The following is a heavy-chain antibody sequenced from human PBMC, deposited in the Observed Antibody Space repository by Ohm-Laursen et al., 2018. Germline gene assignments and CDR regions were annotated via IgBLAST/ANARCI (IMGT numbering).Heavy chain of an antibody. V-gene: IGHV1-58*01. D-gene: IGHD6-13*01. CDR3: AAVRESSSWYLTHFDP. Sequence: GASVKVSCKASGFTFTSSAVQWVRQARGQRLEWIGWIVVGSGNTNYAQKFQERVTITRDMSTSTAYMELSSLRSEDTAVYYCAAVRESSSWYLTHFDPWGQGTLVTVSS. J-gene: IGHJ5*02. CDR2: IVVGSGNT. CDR1: GFTFTSSA.